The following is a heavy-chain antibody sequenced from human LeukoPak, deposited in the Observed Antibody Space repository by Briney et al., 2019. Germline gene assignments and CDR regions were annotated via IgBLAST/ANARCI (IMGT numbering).Heavy chain of an antibody. J-gene: IGHJ4*02. CDR3: ARDGVESNIDY. V-gene: IGHV4-59*01. Sequence: SETLSLTCTVSGGSISSYYWSWIRQPPGKGLEWIGYIYYSGSTNYNPSLKSRVTISVDTSKNQFSLKLSSVTAADTAVYYCARDGVESNIDYWGQGTLVTVSS. CDR2: IYYSGST. CDR1: GGSISSYY. D-gene: IGHD2-8*01.